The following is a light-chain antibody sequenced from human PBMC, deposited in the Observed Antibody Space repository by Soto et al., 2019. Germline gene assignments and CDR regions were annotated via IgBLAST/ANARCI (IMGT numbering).Light chain of an antibody. CDR2: AAS. J-gene: IGKJ2*02. V-gene: IGKV1D-16*01. Sequence: DIQMTQSPSSLSASIGDTVTITCRASQDISTWLAWYQQKPEKAPKSLIYAASNLQSGVPSRFSGSGSGTDFTITLTSLQPEEFAPYYCQKYHAYPCTFGQGTRLEIK. CDR1: QDISTW. CDR3: QKYHAYPCT.